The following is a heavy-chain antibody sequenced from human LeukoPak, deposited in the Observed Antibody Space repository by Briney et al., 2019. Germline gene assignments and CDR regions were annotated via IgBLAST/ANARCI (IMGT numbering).Heavy chain of an antibody. V-gene: IGHV5-51*01. J-gene: IGHJ3*02. CDR3: ARLAVSSSYAFDI. CDR1: GYTFFTYW. D-gene: IGHD6-6*01. Sequence: GESLKISCKGSGYTFFTYWIGWVRQMPGKGLEWMGIIYPADSDTRYSPSFQGQVTISADKSISTAYLQWSSLKASDTAMYYCARLAVSSSYAFDIWGQGTMVTVSS. CDR2: IYPADSDT.